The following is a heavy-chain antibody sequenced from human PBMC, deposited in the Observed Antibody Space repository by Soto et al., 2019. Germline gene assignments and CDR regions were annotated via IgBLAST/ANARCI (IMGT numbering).Heavy chain of an antibody. J-gene: IGHJ4*02. CDR2: FSDGGSNT. CDR1: GFSFSSYA. V-gene: IGHV3-23*01. Sequence: EVQLLESGGGLVQPGGSLRLSCAASGFSFSSYAMNWVRQAPGKGLECVSAFSDGGSNTYYTDSVKGRFTISRDNSKNTVFLQMNSLRAEDTAVYYCAILDSSTWYTGYYFDYWGQGTLVTVSS. CDR3: AILDSSTWYTGYYFDY. D-gene: IGHD6-13*01.